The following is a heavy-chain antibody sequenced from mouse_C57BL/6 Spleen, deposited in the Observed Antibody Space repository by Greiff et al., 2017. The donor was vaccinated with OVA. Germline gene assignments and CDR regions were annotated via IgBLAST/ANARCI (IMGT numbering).Heavy chain of an antibody. J-gene: IGHJ4*01. Sequence: QVQLQQPGAELVRPGSSVKLSCKASGYTFTSYWMDWVKQRPGQGLEWIGNIYPSDSETHYNQKFKDKATLTVDKSSSTAYMQLSSLTSEDSAVYYCARYDLLDAMDYWGQGTSVTVSS. D-gene: IGHD2-1*01. CDR2: IYPSDSET. V-gene: IGHV1-61*01. CDR3: ARYDLLDAMDY. CDR1: GYTFTSYW.